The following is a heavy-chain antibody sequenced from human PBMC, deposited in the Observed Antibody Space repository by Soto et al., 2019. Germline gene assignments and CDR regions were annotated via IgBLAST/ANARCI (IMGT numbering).Heavy chain of an antibody. CDR3: ARRIQISGNFWNGSYYFES. J-gene: IGHJ4*02. Sequence: NPSSTXSLTCSFSVLCFMVYYLILIRQSPGKGLEWIGDINHSGGTNYNPSLKSRVTISGDTSRSQFSLRLSSVTAADTAVYYCARRIQISGNFWNGSYYFESWGLGTLVT. CDR1: VLCFMVYY. V-gene: IGHV4-34*01. CDR2: INHSGGT. D-gene: IGHD3-3*01.